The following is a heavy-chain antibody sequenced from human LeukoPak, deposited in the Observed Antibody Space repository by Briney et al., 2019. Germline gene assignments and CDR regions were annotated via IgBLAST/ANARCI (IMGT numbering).Heavy chain of an antibody. V-gene: IGHV1-69*13. Sequence: SVKVSCKASGGTFSSYAISWVRQAPGQGLEWMGGIIPIFGTANYAQKFQGRVTITADESTSTAYMELSGLRSEDTAVYYCAREGAYYYGSGSYSAHDAFDIWGQGTMVTVSS. J-gene: IGHJ3*02. CDR3: AREGAYYYGSGSYSAHDAFDI. D-gene: IGHD3-10*01. CDR2: IIPIFGTA. CDR1: GGTFSSYA.